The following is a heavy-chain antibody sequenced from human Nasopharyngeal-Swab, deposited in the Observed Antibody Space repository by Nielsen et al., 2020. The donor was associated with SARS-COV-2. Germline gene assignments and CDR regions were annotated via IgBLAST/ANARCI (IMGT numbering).Heavy chain of an antibody. CDR3: ARHWSVGGYLTRRFDP. D-gene: IGHD3-22*01. J-gene: IGHJ5*02. V-gene: IGHV4-39*01. CDR1: GGSISSSSYY. CDR2: IYYSGST. Sequence: GSLRLSCTVSGGSISSSSYYWGWIRQPPGKGLEWIGSIYYSGSTYYNPSLKSRVTISVDTSKNQFSLKLSSVTAADTAVYYCARHWSVGGYLTRRFDPWGQGTLVTVSS.